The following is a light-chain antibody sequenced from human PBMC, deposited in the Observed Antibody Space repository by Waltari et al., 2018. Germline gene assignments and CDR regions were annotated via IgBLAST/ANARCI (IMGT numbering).Light chain of an antibody. CDR3: QQRRNWPPLT. CDR1: QSISSW. V-gene: IGKV1-5*03. Sequence: DIQMTQSPSTLSASVGDRVTITCRASQSISSWLAWYQQKPGKAPKLLIYKASSLESGVPSRFSGSGSGTEFTLTISSLQPDDFAVYYCQQRRNWPPLTFGGGTKVEVK. CDR2: KAS. J-gene: IGKJ4*01.